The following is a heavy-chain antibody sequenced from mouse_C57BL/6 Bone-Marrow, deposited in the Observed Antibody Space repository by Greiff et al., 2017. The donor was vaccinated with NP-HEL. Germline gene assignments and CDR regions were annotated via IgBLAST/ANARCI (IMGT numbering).Heavy chain of an antibody. J-gene: IGHJ3*01. CDR3: AGDSEDGYPFAY. CDR1: GFPITSGYY. Sequence: VQRVESGPGLVKPSQSLFLTCSITGFPITSGYYWIWIRQSPGKPLEWMGYITHSGETFYNPSLQSPISITRETSKNQFFLQLNSVTTEDTAMYYCAGDSEDGYPFAYWGQGTLVTVSA. D-gene: IGHD2-3*01. V-gene: IGHV12-3*01. CDR2: ITHSGET.